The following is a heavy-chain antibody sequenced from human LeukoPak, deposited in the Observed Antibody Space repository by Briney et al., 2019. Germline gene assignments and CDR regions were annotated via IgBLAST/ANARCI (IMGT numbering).Heavy chain of an antibody. CDR3: AKGGIYNWFDL. Sequence: PGGSLRLSFAAPGFTFRNNGMSWVRQAPGKGLGWVSGISGSGGTTYYADSVKGRFTISRDNSKNTLYLQMNSLRAEDTAVYFCAKGGIYNWFDLWGQGTLVTVSS. CDR2: ISGSGGTT. V-gene: IGHV3-23*01. CDR1: GFTFRNNG. D-gene: IGHD3-16*01. J-gene: IGHJ5*02.